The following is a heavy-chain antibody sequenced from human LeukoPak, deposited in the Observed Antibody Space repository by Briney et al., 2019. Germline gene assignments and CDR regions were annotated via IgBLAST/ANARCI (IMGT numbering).Heavy chain of an antibody. J-gene: IGHJ5*02. Sequence: ASVKVSCKASGYTFTCFYMHWVRQAPGQGLEWMGWINPNSGGTNYAQKFQGRVTMTRDTSISTAYMELSRLRSDDTAVYYCARDYSSSSYWFDPWGQGTLVTVSS. D-gene: IGHD6-6*01. CDR2: INPNSGGT. V-gene: IGHV1-2*02. CDR3: ARDYSSSSYWFDP. CDR1: GYTFTCFY.